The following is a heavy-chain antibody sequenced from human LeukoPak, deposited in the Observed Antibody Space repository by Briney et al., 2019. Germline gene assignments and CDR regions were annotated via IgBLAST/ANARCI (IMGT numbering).Heavy chain of an antibody. Sequence: SGTLSLTCTVSGASFSSSTFYWGRIPPPPGKGLGWGGSIYYCGSTYYNPSLKSRVTMSVDTSKNQFSLKLSSVTAADSAVYYCARHAGGIAAAGTRPFDYWGQGTLVTVSS. J-gene: IGHJ4*02. CDR2: IYYCGST. V-gene: IGHV4-39*01. D-gene: IGHD6-13*01. CDR1: GASFSSSTFY. CDR3: ARHAGGIAAAGTRPFDY.